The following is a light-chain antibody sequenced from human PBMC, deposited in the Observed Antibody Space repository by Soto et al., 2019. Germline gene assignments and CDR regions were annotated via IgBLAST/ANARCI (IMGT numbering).Light chain of an antibody. Sequence: DIQMTQSPFSLSASVGDRVTITCRASQGITNYLNWYQQKPGKAPKLLIYDASNLETGVPSRFSGSGSGTDFTLTISSLQPEDIAAYYCKQYDNLPPTFGQGPKLEI. CDR2: DAS. CDR1: QGITNY. V-gene: IGKV1-33*01. CDR3: KQYDNLPPT. J-gene: IGKJ2*01.